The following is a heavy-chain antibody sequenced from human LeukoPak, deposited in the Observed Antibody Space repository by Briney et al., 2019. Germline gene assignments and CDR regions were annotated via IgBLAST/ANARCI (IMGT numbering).Heavy chain of an antibody. Sequence: GGSLRLSCAASGFMFSNYDMHWVRQAPGKGLEYVSHISTNGGSTYYAISVKGRFTISRDNSKNTLYLQMGSLRAEGMAVYYCARGRGYIYGYDYWGQGTLVTVSS. CDR3: ARGRGYIYGYDY. D-gene: IGHD5-18*01. J-gene: IGHJ4*02. CDR1: GFMFSNYD. CDR2: ISTNGGST. V-gene: IGHV3-64*01.